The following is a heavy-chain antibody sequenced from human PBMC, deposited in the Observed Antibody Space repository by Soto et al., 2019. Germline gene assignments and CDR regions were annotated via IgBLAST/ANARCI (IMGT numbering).Heavy chain of an antibody. CDR3: ASLSPGYCSSTSCYKNYYYYGMDV. D-gene: IGHD2-2*02. CDR1: GYTFTGYY. CDR2: INPNSGGT. V-gene: IGHV1-2*02. J-gene: IGHJ6*02. Sequence: ASVKVSCKASGYTFTGYYMHWVRQAPGQGLEWMGWINPNSGGTNYAQKFQGRVTMTRDTSISTAYMELSRLRSDDTAVYYCASLSPGYCSSTSCYKNYYYYGMDVWGQGTTVTVS.